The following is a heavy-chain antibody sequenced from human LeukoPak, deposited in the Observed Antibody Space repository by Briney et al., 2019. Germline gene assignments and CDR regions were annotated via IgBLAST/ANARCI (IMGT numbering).Heavy chain of an antibody. Sequence: GGSLRLSCAASGSTFSSYWMHWVRQAPGKGLEWVSRINGDGSSTSYADSVKGRFTISRDNAKNTLYLQMSSLRAEDTAVYYCARAYYDSSGHLDYWGQGTLVTVSS. V-gene: IGHV3-74*01. CDR2: INGDGSST. CDR3: ARAYYDSSGHLDY. J-gene: IGHJ4*02. D-gene: IGHD3-22*01. CDR1: GSTFSSYW.